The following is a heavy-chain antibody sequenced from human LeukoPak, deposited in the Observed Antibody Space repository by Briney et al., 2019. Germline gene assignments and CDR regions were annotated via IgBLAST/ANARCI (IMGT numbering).Heavy chain of an antibody. V-gene: IGHV1-2*02. D-gene: IGHD3-9*01. CDR2: INPNSGGT. CDR3: ASYFDILTGYYTDAFDM. J-gene: IGHJ3*02. Sequence: ASVKVSCKASGYTFTGYYMHWVRQAPGQGLEWMGWINPNSGGTNYAQRFQGRVTMTRDTSITTAYMELSRLRSDDTAVYYCASYFDILTGYYTDAFDMWGQGTMVTVSS. CDR1: GYTFTGYY.